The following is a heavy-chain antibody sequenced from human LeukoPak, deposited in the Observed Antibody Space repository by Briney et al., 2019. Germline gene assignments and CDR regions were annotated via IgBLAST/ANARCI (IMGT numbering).Heavy chain of an antibody. D-gene: IGHD3-9*01. V-gene: IGHV3-23*01. J-gene: IGHJ5*02. Sequence: GGSLRLSCAASGFTFSNFAMTWVRQAPGKGLEWVSGVSGSGDTTYYADSVRGRFTISRENSKNILYLQMNSLSAEGTALYFCAKLAVYDILTGYYKNWFDPWGQGTLVSVSS. CDR3: AKLAVYDILTGYYKNWFDP. CDR2: VSGSGDTT. CDR1: GFTFSNFA.